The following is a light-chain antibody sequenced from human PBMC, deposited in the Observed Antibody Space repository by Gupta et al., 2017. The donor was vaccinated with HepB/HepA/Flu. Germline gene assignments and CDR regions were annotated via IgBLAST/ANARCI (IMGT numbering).Light chain of an antibody. J-gene: IGKJ2*01. CDR2: GAS. Sequence: EIVLTQSPGTLSLSPGERATLSCRASQSVSGNYLAWYQQKSGQAPRLLIYGASTRATGVPDKFSGSGSVTDFTLTITRLEPEDFAVYYCQQYGPAPPYTFGEGTRLGIK. CDR3: QQYGPAPPYT. CDR1: QSVSGNY. V-gene: IGKV3-20*01.